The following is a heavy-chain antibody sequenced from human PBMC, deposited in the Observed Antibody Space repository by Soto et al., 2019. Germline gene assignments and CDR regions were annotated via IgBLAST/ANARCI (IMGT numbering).Heavy chain of an antibody. D-gene: IGHD2-2*01. CDR3: ARVGGIVVVSYWYFDL. V-gene: IGHV4-4*02. CDR1: GGSISSSNW. Sequence: QVQLQESGPGLVKPSGTLSLTCAVSGGSISSSNWWSWVRQPPGKGLEWIGEIYHSGSTNYNPSLKSRVTISVDKSKNQLHLKLSSVTAADTAEYYCARVGGIVVVSYWYFDLWGRGTLVTVSS. J-gene: IGHJ2*01. CDR2: IYHSGST.